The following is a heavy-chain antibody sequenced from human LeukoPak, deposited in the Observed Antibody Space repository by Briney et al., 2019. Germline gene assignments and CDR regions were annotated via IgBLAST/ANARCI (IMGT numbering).Heavy chain of an antibody. Sequence: GGSLRLSCVASGFPFSNYGMHWVRQAPGKGLEWLTFIRHDGTEKYYADSVKGRFNISRDNSRNTLYLQADSLGPEDTAVYYCARLMVGQAGVGATHFDYWGQGTLVSVSS. J-gene: IGHJ4*02. CDR2: IRHDGTEK. V-gene: IGHV3-30*02. CDR1: GFPFSNYG. D-gene: IGHD1-26*01. CDR3: ARLMVGQAGVGATHFDY.